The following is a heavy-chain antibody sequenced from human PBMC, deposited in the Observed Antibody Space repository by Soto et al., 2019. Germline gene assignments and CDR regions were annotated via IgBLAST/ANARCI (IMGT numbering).Heavy chain of an antibody. CDR2: IIPIFGTA. CDR3: AGKGTGKGLQAYYYYYYGMDV. Sequence: SVKVSCKASGGTFSSYAISWVRQAPGQGLEWMGGIIPIFGTANYAQKFQGRVTITADESTSTAYMELSSLRSEDTAVYYCAGKGTGKGLQAYYYYYYGMDVWGQGTTVTVS. D-gene: IGHD5-18*01. V-gene: IGHV1-69*13. J-gene: IGHJ6*02. CDR1: GGTFSSYA.